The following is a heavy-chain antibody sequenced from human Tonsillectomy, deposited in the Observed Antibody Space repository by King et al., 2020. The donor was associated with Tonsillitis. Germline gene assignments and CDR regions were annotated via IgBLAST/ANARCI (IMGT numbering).Heavy chain of an antibody. CDR3: ARGDVVGLPAAPPSNDAFDI. Sequence: VQLQESGPGLVKPSETLSLTCTVSGGSISSHYWNWIRQPPGKGLEWIGYMYYIGSTNYNPSLKSRVTISVDTSKNQLSLRLSSVTAADTAVYYCARGDVVGLPAAPPSNDAFDIWGQGTMVTVSS. CDR2: MYYIGST. D-gene: IGHD2-2*01. J-gene: IGHJ3*02. V-gene: IGHV4-59*11. CDR1: GGSISSHY.